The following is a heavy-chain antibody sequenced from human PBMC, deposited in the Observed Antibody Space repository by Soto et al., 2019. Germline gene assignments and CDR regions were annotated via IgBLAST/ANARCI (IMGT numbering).Heavy chain of an antibody. CDR3: ARQIGDDPFDI. Sequence: SETLSLTCTGSDASVSSGSYYWSWIRQSPGKGLEWIGYIYRTGSTHYNPSLNSRVAISLDTSRNKFSLKLNSVTAADTAVYFCARQIGDDPFDIWGQGTMVTVSS. D-gene: IGHD3-3*01. CDR1: DASVSSGSYY. CDR2: IYRTGST. J-gene: IGHJ3*02. V-gene: IGHV4-61*01.